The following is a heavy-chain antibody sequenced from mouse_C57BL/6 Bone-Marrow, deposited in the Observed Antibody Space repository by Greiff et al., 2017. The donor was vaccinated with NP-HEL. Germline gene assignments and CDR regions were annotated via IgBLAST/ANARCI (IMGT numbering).Heavy chain of an antibody. J-gene: IGHJ3*01. CDR2: IYPRSGYT. CDR3: ERWRNMCSGAWFAY. CDR1: GYTFTSYG. V-gene: IGHV1-81*01. Sequence: QVQLQQSGAELARPGASVKLSCKASGYTFTSYGISWVKQRTGQGLEWIGEIYPRSGYTYYNEKFKGKATLTADKSSSTAYMELRSLTSEDSAVSVGERWRNMCSGAWFAYWGQGTLVTVSA. D-gene: IGHD1-1*01.